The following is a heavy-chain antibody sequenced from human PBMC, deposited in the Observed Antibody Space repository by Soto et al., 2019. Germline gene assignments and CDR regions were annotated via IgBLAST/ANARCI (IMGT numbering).Heavy chain of an antibody. CDR1: GYTFTSYY. V-gene: IGHV1-46*03. Sequence: EASVKVSCKASGYTFTSYYMHWVRQAPGQGLEWMGIINPSGGSTSYAQKFQGRVTMTRDTSTSTVYMELSSLRSEDTAVYYCARDACSIIFCANPYYYYMDVRGKGTTVTVFS. CDR3: ARDACSIIFCANPYYYYMDV. D-gene: IGHD2-2*01. CDR2: INPSGGST. J-gene: IGHJ6*03.